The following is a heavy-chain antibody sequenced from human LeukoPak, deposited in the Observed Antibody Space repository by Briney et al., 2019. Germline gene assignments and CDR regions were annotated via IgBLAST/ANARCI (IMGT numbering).Heavy chain of an antibody. CDR3: ARGREAVAGTYYFDY. J-gene: IGHJ4*02. Sequence: GGSLRLSCAASGFTFNSYDMHWVRQATGKGLEWVSAIGTAGDTYYPGSVKGRFTISRENAKNSLYLQMNSLRAGDTAVYYCARGREAVAGTYYFDYWGQGTLVTVSS. V-gene: IGHV3-13*01. CDR2: IGTAGDT. CDR1: GFTFNSYD. D-gene: IGHD6-19*01.